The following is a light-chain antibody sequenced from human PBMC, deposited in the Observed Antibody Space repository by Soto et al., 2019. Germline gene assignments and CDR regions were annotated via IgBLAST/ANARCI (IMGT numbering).Light chain of an antibody. CDR1: ALPKQY. CDR3: QSADTSGTYRV. Sequence: SYELTQPPSVSVSPGQTARITCSGAALPKQYAYWFQQRPGQVPVMIIYTDNKRPSGIPERFSGSSSGTTVTLTISGVQADDDADYYCQSADTSGTYRVFGGGTQVTGL. J-gene: IGLJ2*01. CDR2: TDN. V-gene: IGLV3-25*02.